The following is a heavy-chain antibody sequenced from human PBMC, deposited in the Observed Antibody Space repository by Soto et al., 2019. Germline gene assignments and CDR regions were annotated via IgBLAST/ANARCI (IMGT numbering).Heavy chain of an antibody. J-gene: IGHJ6*02. CDR2: IHPSGST. Sequence: QVQLQQWGAGLLKPSETLSLTCAVSGGSLSDYYWPWIRQSPGKGLEWIGEIHPSGSTYYNPSLSSRVTISVDTSKNQFSLKLTSLTAADTAIYYCASGRDEYKLGNVWGHGTTVTVSS. D-gene: IGHD1-1*01. CDR3: ASGRDEYKLGNV. V-gene: IGHV4-34*01. CDR1: GGSLSDYY.